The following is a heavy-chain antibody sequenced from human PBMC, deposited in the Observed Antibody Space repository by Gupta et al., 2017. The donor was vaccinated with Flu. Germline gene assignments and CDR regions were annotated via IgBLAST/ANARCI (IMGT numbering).Heavy chain of an antibody. D-gene: IGHD2-2*02. J-gene: IGHJ4*02. CDR1: GGSISSYS. CDR2: MYNRGST. Sequence: QESGPGLVKPSETLSLIRTVSGGSISSYSWSWIRQPAGKGLEWIGRMYNRGSTNYNPSLKSRVTMSVDTSKNQFTLKLSSVTAADTAVYYCASDEGYCSSTSCYMGEGFDSWGQGTLVTVS. V-gene: IGHV4-4*07. CDR3: ASDEGYCSSTSCYMGEGFDS.